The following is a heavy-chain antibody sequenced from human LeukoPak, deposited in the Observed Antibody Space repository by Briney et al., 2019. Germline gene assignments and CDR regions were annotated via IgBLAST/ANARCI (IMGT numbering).Heavy chain of an antibody. V-gene: IGHV4-39*01. J-gene: IGHJ2*01. CDR1: GGSISSSSYY. CDR2: IYYSAST. CDR3: ARNITLTDWYFDL. D-gene: IGHD1-14*01. Sequence: LETLSPPCTVSGGSISSSSYYWGWIRQPPRKGLEWIGSIYYSASTSYNPSLKSRVTISVDTSKNQFSLKLSSVTAADTAVYYCARNITLTDWYFDLWGRGTLVSVSS.